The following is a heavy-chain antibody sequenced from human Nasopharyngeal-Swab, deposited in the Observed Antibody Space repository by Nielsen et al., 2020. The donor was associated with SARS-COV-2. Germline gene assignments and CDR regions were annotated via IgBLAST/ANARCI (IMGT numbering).Heavy chain of an antibody. J-gene: IGHJ4*02. CDR3: ARDQGYSGGYGY. CDR2: ISSSSNTI. Sequence: VRQAPGKGLEWVSYISSSSNTIYYANSVKGRFTISRDNARGSLYLQMSSLRAEDTAVYYCARDQGYSGGYGYWGQGTLVTVSS. V-gene: IGHV3-48*01. D-gene: IGHD1-26*01.